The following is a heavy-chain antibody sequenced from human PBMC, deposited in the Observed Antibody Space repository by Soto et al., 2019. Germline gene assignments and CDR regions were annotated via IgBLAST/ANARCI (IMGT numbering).Heavy chain of an antibody. Sequence: SETLSLTCTVSGGSISSYYWSWIRQPAGKGLEWIGRIYTSGSTNYNPSLKSRVTMSVDTSKNQFSLKLSSVTAADTAVYYCARVREHFSSGLSPYYFDYWGQGTLVTVSS. CDR3: ARVREHFSSGLSPYYFDY. D-gene: IGHD3-3*02. J-gene: IGHJ4*02. CDR1: GGSISSYY. CDR2: IYTSGST. V-gene: IGHV4-4*07.